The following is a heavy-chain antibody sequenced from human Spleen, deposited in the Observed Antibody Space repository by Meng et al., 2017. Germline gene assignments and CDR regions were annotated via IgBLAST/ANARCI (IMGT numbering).Heavy chain of an antibody. V-gene: IGHV4-61*01. J-gene: IGHJ5*02. D-gene: IGHD3-9*01. CDR1: GGSVSSGNHY. CDR3: ARDLWELRYKAPFDP. CDR2: IYHSGYN. Sequence: QMQLQESGPGLLRPSETLSLICSVSGGSVSSGNHYWSWIRLTPGKGLEWIGYIYHSGYNKYNPSLKNRVTLSVDTSKNQFSLTLSSVTAADTAVYYCARDLWELRYKAPFDPWGQGTLVTVSS.